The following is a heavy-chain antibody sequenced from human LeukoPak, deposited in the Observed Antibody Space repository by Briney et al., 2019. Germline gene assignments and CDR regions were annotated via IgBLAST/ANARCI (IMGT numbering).Heavy chain of an antibody. V-gene: IGHV3-30*18. CDR3: AKGGDIVGAPVFFYY. CDR2: ISYDGSNK. CDR1: GFTSPVHST. J-gene: IGHJ4*02. D-gene: IGHD2-2*01. Sequence: GGSLRLSSVDSGFTSPVHSTCSGRQAPGKGLEWVAVISYDGSNKHYADSVKGRFTISRDKSKSTLYLHMDNLRSEDTAVHYCAKGGDIVGAPVFFYYWGQGALVTVSS.